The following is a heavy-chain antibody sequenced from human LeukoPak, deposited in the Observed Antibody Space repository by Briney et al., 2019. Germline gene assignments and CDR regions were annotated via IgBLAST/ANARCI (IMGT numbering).Heavy chain of an antibody. CDR1: GFTFSSYG. CDR3: AKDGGPFGSRGYYYMDV. CDR2: IRYDGSNK. Sequence: GGSLRLSCAASGFTFSSYGMHWVRQAPGKGLEWVAFIRYDGSNKYYADSVKGRFTISRDNSKNTLYLQMNSLRAEDTAVYYCAKDGGPFGSRGYYYMDVWGKGTTVTVSS. D-gene: IGHD3-10*01. V-gene: IGHV3-30*02. J-gene: IGHJ6*03.